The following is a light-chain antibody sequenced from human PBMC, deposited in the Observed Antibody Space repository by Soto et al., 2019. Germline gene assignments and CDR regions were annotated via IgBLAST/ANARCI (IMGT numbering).Light chain of an antibody. CDR1: SSDVGGYNY. V-gene: IGLV2-8*01. CDR2: EVT. J-gene: IGLJ1*01. Sequence: QSVLTQPPSASGSPGQSVTISCTGASSDVGGYNYVSWFQQHPGKAPKLIIYEVTKRPSGVPDRFSGSKSGNTASLTVSGLQADEEADYYCTSSAGSNYVFGTGTKLTVL. CDR3: TSSAGSNYV.